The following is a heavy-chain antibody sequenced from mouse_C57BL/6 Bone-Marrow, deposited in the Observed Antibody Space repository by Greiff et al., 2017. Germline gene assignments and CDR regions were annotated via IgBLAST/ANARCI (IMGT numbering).Heavy chain of an antibody. Sequence: QVQLQQPGAELVKPGASVKLSCKASGYTFTSYWMHWVKQRPGQGLEWIGMIHPNSGSTNYNEKFKSKATLTVDKSSSTAYMQLSSLTSEDSAVYYCARREIPLSTLFDYWGQGTTLTVSS. CDR2: IHPNSGST. J-gene: IGHJ2*01. D-gene: IGHD1-1*01. V-gene: IGHV1-64*01. CDR1: GYTFTSYW. CDR3: ARREIPLSTLFDY.